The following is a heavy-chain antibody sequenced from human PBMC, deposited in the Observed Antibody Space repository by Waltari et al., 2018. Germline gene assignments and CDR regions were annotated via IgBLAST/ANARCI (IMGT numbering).Heavy chain of an antibody. V-gene: IGHV1-69*13. CDR2: SIPIYGQS. Sequence: QVHLVQSGTELKKPGSSVRVSCRDSGGTFKNYAVTWVRQPLGQGLEWMGSSIPIYGQSNYAQNFQGRLTIAADDSTDTVYMDLSGLRSEDTATYYCATLNSADRDYWGQGTLVTVSP. J-gene: IGHJ4*02. CDR3: ATLNSADRDY. CDR1: GGTFKNYA.